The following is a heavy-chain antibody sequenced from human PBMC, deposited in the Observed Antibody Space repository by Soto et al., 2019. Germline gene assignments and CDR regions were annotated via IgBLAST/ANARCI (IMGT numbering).Heavy chain of an antibody. CDR1: GFPFSTYD. V-gene: IGHV3-13*01. Sequence: EVLLVESGGGLVQPGGSLRLSCAASGFPFSTYDMHWVRQSPGKGLEWISAIGAAGDTYYSDSMKGRFTISRDNAKSSLYLQMNSLSAGDSAVYYCSRGPVAGTSYYYMDRWGKGTTVIVSS. J-gene: IGHJ6*03. D-gene: IGHD6-19*01. CDR3: SRGPVAGTSYYYMDR. CDR2: IGAAGDT.